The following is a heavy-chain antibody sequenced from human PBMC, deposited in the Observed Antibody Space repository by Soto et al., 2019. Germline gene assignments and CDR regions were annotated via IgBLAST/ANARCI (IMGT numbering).Heavy chain of an antibody. D-gene: IGHD3-10*01. V-gene: IGHV2-5*02. CDR3: AHRAYFDSGKQFDY. CDR1: GFSLSTSGVG. CDR2: IYWDDEK. J-gene: IGHJ4*02. Sequence: QITLKESGPTLVKPTQTLPLTCTFSGFSLSTSGVGVGWIRQPPGKALEWLAIIYWDDEKRYSPSLKPRLTVTKDTSKNQVVLTMTNVDPVDTATYYCAHRAYFDSGKQFDYWGQGTLVSVSS.